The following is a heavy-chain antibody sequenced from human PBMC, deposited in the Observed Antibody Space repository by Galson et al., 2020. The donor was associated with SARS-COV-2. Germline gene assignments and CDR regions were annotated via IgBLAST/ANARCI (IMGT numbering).Heavy chain of an antibody. CDR2: NYYSGST. D-gene: IGHD3-10*01. Sequence: SETLSLTCTVSGGSISSRGHYWSWIRQHPRKGLEWIGNNYYSGSTNYNPSLKSRVTISADTTKNQFSLKLSSVTAADTAVYYCARDIMVRGVHTSYYYYYGMDVWGQGTTVTVSS. V-gene: IGHV4-31*03. J-gene: IGHJ6*02. CDR1: GGSISSRGHY. CDR3: ARDIMVRGVHTSYYYYYGMDV.